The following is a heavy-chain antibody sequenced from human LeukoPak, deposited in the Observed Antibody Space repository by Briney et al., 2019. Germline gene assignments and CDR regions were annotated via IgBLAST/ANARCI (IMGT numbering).Heavy chain of an antibody. CDR2: IYYSGST. V-gene: IGHV4-59*01. J-gene: IGHJ4*02. CDR1: GGSISSYY. Sequence: SETLSLTCTVSGGSISSYYWSWIRQPPGKGLEWIGYIYYSGSTNYNPSLKSRVTISVDTSKNQFSLKLSSVTVADTAVYYCARDSVSSGYSGYWGQGTLVTVSS. D-gene: IGHD3-22*01. CDR3: ARDSVSSGYSGY.